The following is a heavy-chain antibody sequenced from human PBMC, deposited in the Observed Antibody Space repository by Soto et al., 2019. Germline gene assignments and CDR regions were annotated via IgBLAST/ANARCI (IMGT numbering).Heavy chain of an antibody. D-gene: IGHD5-12*01. CDR3: EVRGYSGYRGTYYYYYMDV. CDR1: GGSISSYY. CDR2: IYYSGST. V-gene: IGHV4-59*01. Sequence: SETLSLTCTVSGGSISSYYWIWIRQPPGKGLEWIGYIYYSGSTNYNPSLKSRVTISVDTSKNQFSLKLSSVTAADTAVYYCEVRGYSGYRGTYYYYYMDVWGKGATVTVSS. J-gene: IGHJ6*03.